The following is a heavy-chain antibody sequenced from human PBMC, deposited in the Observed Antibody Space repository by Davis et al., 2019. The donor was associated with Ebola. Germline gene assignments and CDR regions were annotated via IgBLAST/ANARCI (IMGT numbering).Heavy chain of an antibody. V-gene: IGHV3-30-3*01. CDR3: AKAIYGGDYYYYGMDV. CDR2: ISYDGSNK. Sequence: GESLKISCAASGFTFSSYAMHWVRQAPGKGLEWVAVISYDGSNKYYADSVKGRFTISRDNSKNTLYLQMNSLRAEDTAVYYCAKAIYGGDYYYYGMDVWGKGTTVTVSS. D-gene: IGHD2-2*02. CDR1: GFTFSSYA. J-gene: IGHJ6*04.